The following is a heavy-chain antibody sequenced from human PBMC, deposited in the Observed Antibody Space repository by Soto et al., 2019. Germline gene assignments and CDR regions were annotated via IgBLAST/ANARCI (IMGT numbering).Heavy chain of an antibody. J-gene: IGHJ4*02. V-gene: IGHV1-58*01. CDR3: AAPPNRDAYNYGY. CDR2: IVVGSGST. D-gene: IGHD5-12*01. CDR1: GLTFSSSA. Sequence: QVHLVQSGPEVRKPGTSVQVSCKASGLTFSSSAVQWVRQARGQRLEWLGWIVVGSGSTKYAQQFQERVTITRDMSTSTAYMELSSLRSEDTAVYYCAAPPNRDAYNYGYWGQGTLVTVSS.